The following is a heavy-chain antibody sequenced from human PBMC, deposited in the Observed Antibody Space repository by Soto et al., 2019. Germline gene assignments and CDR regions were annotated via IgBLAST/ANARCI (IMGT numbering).Heavy chain of an antibody. J-gene: IGHJ4*02. V-gene: IGHV1-46*01. D-gene: IGHD3-22*01. CDR3: ARDFGSYYYDSSGYLHFDY. Sequence: GASVKVSCKAPGYTFTSYYMHWVRQAPGQGLEWMGIINPSGGSTSYAQKFQGRVTMTRDTSTSTVYMELSSLRSEDTAVYYCARDFGSYYYDSSGYLHFDYWGQGTLVTVSS. CDR1: GYTFTSYY. CDR2: INPSGGST.